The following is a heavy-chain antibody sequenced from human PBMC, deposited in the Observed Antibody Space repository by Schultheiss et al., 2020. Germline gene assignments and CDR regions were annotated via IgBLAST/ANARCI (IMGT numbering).Heavy chain of an antibody. Sequence: GGSLRLSCAASGFTFSSYAMHWVRQAPGKGLEWVAVISYDGSNKYYADSVKGRFTISRDNAKNSLYLQMNSLRAEDTAVYYCARVVAAAGTRYFDYWGQGTLVTVSS. CDR2: ISYDGSNK. CDR1: GFTFSSYA. D-gene: IGHD6-13*01. CDR3: ARVVAAAGTRYFDY. J-gene: IGHJ4*02. V-gene: IGHV3-30*04.